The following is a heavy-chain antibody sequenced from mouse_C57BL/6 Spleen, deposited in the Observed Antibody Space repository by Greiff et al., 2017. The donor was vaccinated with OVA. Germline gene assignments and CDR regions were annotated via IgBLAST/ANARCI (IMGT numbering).Heavy chain of an antibody. Sequence: EVQLVESGGGLVQPKGSLKLSCAASGFTFNTYAMHWVRQAPGKGLEWVARIRSKSSNYATYYADSVKDRFTISRDDSQSMLYLQMNNLKTEDTAMYYCVRPQNYYGSPYWYFDVWGTGTTVTVSS. J-gene: IGHJ1*03. CDR2: IRSKSSNYAT. CDR3: VRPQNYYGSPYWYFDV. D-gene: IGHD1-1*01. CDR1: GFTFNTYA. V-gene: IGHV10-3*01.